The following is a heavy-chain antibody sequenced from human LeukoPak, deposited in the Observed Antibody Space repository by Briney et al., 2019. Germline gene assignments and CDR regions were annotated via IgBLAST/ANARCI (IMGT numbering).Heavy chain of an antibody. V-gene: IGHV3-30*02. J-gene: IGHJ4*02. CDR3: AKDGPAGPSYFDY. CDR1: GCTFSSYG. CDR2: IRYDGGNK. D-gene: IGHD3/OR15-3a*01. Sequence: PGGSLRLSCAASGCTFSSYGMHWVRQAPGKGLEWVAFIRYDGGNKYYADSVKGRFTISRDNSKNTLYLQMNSLRAEDTAVYYCAKDGPAGPSYFDYWGQGTLVTVSS.